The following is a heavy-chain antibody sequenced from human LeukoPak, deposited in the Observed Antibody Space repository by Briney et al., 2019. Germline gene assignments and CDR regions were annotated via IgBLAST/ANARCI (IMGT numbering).Heavy chain of an antibody. J-gene: IGHJ4*02. CDR3: ARGEYYSDNSSYFDY. CDR1: GFTFSSYG. D-gene: IGHD3-22*01. V-gene: IGHV3-30*03. Sequence: GGSLRLSCAASGFTFSSYGMNWVRQAPGKGLEWVAVISYDGSNKYYADSVKGRFTISRDNSKNTLFVQMSSLRAEDTAVYYCARGEYYSDNSSYFDYWGQGTLVTVSS. CDR2: ISYDGSNK.